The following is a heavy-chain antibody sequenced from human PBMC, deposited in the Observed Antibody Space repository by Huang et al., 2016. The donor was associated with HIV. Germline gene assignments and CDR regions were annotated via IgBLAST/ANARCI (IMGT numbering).Heavy chain of an antibody. CDR1: GFTFRNHW. D-gene: IGHD6-13*01. Sequence: EVQLVESGGGLVQPGGSLRLSCAASGFTFRNHWMHWVRQAPGKGLEWVSRIKRDGSDTSHADSVKGRFTISRDNAQNTVHLHMNSLRAEDTAVYFCAKNPSITAVDSDYYYYYMDVWGKGTTVTVS. CDR3: AKNPSITAVDSDYYYYYMDV. CDR2: IKRDGSDT. J-gene: IGHJ6*03. V-gene: IGHV3-74*01.